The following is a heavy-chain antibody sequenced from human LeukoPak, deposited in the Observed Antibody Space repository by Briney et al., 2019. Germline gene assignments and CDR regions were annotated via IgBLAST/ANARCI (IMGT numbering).Heavy chain of an antibody. J-gene: IGHJ6*02. V-gene: IGHV1-18*01. Sequence: ASVTVSFMACGYTFTNYGISWVRQAPGQGREGVGWISAYNANTNYAQKLQGRVTMTTDTSTSTAFMELRSLRSDDTAVYYCARVGVFYSYYYYGMDVWGQGTTVTVSS. CDR2: ISAYNANT. CDR1: GYTFTNYG. D-gene: IGHD3-3*01. CDR3: ARVGVFYSYYYYGMDV.